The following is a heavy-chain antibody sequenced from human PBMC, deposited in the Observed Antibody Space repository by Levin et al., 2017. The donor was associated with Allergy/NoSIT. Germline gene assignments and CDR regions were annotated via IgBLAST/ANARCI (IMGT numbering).Heavy chain of an antibody. V-gene: IGHV3-21*01. Sequence: SCAVSGFSFISFSMNWVRQAPGKGLEWVSSISSSSGHKYYSDSVKGRFTISRDNAKNLLYLQMDSLRVDDTAMYYCARGPFDIWGQGTMVSVSS. CDR3: ARGPFDI. CDR2: ISSSSGHK. J-gene: IGHJ3*02. CDR1: GFSFISFS.